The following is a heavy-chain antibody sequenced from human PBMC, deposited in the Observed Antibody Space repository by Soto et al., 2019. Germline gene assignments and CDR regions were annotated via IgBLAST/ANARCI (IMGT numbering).Heavy chain of an antibody. CDR3: ARELRILTGYLVY. Sequence: QLQLQESGPGLVKPSETLSLTCTVSGGSISSSSYYWGWIRQPPGKGLEWIGSIYYSGSTYYNPSLKSRVTISVDTSKNQFSLKLSSVNAADTAVYYCARELRILTGYLVYWGQGTLVTVSS. D-gene: IGHD3-9*01. CDR2: IYYSGST. V-gene: IGHV4-39*02. J-gene: IGHJ4*02. CDR1: GGSISSSSYY.